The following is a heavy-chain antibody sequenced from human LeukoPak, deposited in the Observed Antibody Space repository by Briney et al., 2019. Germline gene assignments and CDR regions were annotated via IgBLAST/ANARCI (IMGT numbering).Heavy chain of an antibody. CDR2: IYYRGST. V-gene: IGHV4-39*01. D-gene: IGHD2-21*02. Sequence: PSETLSLTCSVSGGSIIGSSYYWGWIRQPPGKGLEWIGNIYYRGSTYYNPSLKSRLIISIDTSKNQFSLKVNSVTATDTAVYYCAKTVWSRLAAGLDSWGQGTLVTVSS. CDR3: AKTVWSRLAAGLDS. J-gene: IGHJ4*02. CDR1: GGSIIGSSYY.